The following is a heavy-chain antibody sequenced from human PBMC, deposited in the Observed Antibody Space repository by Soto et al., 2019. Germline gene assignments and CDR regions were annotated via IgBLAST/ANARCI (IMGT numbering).Heavy chain of an antibody. CDR2: ISTYNGNT. V-gene: IGHV1-18*01. CDR3: ARGLRLAATRWWFDP. CDR1: GYTFTSYD. Sequence: QVQLVQSGAEVKKPGASVKVSCKASGYTFTSYDISWVRQAPGQGLEWMGWISTYNGNTNYAQKLQGRDTMTTDTSTSTAYMERRGVRSDETAVYYCARGLRLAATRWWFDPWGQGTLVTVSS. J-gene: IGHJ5*02. D-gene: IGHD2-15*01.